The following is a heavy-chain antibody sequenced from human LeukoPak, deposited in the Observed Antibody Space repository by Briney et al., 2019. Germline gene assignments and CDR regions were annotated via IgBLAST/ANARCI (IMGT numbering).Heavy chain of an antibody. J-gene: IGHJ4*02. V-gene: IGHV3-33*08. CDR2: IWYDGSNK. CDR3: ASIGYSSGWYRY. D-gene: IGHD6-19*01. Sequence: GGSLRLSCAGSGFSVSNYYMSWVRQAPGKGLEWVAVIWYDGSNKYYADSVKGRFTISRDNSKNTLYLQMNSLRAEDTAVYYCASIGYSSGWYRYWGQGTLVTVSS. CDR1: GFSVSNYY.